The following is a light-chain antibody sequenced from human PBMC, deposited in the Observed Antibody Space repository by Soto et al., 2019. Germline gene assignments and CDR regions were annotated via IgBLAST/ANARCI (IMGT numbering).Light chain of an antibody. CDR1: QGISTW. Sequence: DIPMTQSPSTLSASVGDRVTITCRASQGISTWLAWYQQKPGKAPKLLIYDASSLESGVPSRFSGSGSGTEFTLTISSLQPDDFATYYCQQYNSYALWTFGQGTKVEFK. CDR2: DAS. V-gene: IGKV1-5*01. CDR3: QQYNSYALWT. J-gene: IGKJ1*01.